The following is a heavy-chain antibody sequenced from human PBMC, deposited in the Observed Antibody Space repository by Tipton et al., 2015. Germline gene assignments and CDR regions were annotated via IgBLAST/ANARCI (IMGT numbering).Heavy chain of an antibody. CDR3: ARLPFVGGPCADVFDI. D-gene: IGHD2-15*01. Sequence: TLSLTCTVSGGSISTSSYYWGWIRQPPGKGLEWIGSIYYSGSTYYNPSLKSRVTISVDTSKNQFSLKLTSVTATDTALYYCARLPFVGGPCADVFDIWGRGTKVTVSS. CDR2: IYYSGST. V-gene: IGHV4-39*01. CDR1: GGSISTSSYY. J-gene: IGHJ3*02.